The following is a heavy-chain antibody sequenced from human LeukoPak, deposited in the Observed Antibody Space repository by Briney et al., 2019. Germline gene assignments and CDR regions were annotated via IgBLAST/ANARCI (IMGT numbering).Heavy chain of an antibody. D-gene: IGHD3-10*01. J-gene: IGHJ4*02. V-gene: IGHV3-30-3*01. CDR1: GFTFSSYA. CDR3: AKEEGGGEGFDY. Sequence: PGRSLRLSCAASGFTFSSYAMHWVRQAPGKGLEWVAVISYDGSNKYYADSVKGRFTISRDNSKNTLYLQMNSLRAEDTAVYYCAKEEGGGEGFDYWGQGTLVTVSS. CDR2: ISYDGSNK.